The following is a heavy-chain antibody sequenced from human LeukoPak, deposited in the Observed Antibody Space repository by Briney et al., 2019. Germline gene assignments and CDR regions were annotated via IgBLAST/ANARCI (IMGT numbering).Heavy chain of an antibody. J-gene: IGHJ2*01. CDR1: GYTFTSYD. CDR2: MNPNSGNT. CDR3: AIGYSGYDDIDY. V-gene: IGHV1-8*01. D-gene: IGHD5-12*01. Sequence: ASVKVSCKASGYTFTSYDINWVRQATGQGLEWMGWMNPNSGNTGYAQKFQGRVTMTRNTSISTAYMELSSLRSEDTAVYYCAIGYSGYDDIDYWGRGTLVTVSS.